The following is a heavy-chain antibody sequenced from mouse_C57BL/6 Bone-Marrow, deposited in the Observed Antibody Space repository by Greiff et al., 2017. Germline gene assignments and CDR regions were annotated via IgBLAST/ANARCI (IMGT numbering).Heavy chain of an antibody. V-gene: IGHV1-81*01. CDR2: IYPRSGNT. CDR1: GYTFTSYG. Sequence: LEESGAELARPGASVKLSCKASGYTFTSYGISWVKQRTGQGLEWIGEIYPRSGNTYYNEKFKGKATLTADKSSSTAYMELRSLTSEDSAVYFCARPGSYYFDYWGQGTTLTVSS. CDR3: ARPGSYYFDY. D-gene: IGHD3-2*02. J-gene: IGHJ2*01.